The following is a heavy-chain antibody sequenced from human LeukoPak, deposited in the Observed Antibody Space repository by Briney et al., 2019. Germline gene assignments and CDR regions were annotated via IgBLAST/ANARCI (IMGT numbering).Heavy chain of an antibody. D-gene: IGHD6-13*01. V-gene: IGHV4-59*01. J-gene: IGHJ4*02. CDR1: GGSISSYY. CDR2: IYYSGST. Sequence: PSETLSLTCTASGGSISSYYWSWIRQPPGKGLEWIGYIYYSGSTNYNPSLKSRVTISVDTSKNQFSLKLSSVTASDTAVYYCARVFGADGNGGYWGQGTLVTVSS. CDR3: ARVFGADGNGGY.